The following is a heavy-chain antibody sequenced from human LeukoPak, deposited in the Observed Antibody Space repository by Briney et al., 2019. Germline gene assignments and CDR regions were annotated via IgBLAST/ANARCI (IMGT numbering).Heavy chain of an antibody. CDR2: IDSSSTTV. CDR3: AREHNWGFDH. CDR1: GFTFSSYS. J-gene: IGHJ4*02. V-gene: IGHV3-48*02. Sequence: HPGGSLRLSCAASGFTFSSYSMNCVRQAPGKGLEWVSYIDSSSTTVLYADSVKGRFTISRDNAKNSLYLQMNSLRDEDTAVYYCAREHNWGFDHWGQGTLVTVSS. D-gene: IGHD3-16*01.